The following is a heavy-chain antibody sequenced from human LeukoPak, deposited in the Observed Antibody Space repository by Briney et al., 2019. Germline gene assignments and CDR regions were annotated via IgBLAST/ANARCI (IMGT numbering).Heavy chain of an antibody. CDR1: GYSFTSHW. Sequence: GESLKISFKGSGYSFTSHWITWVHQMPGKGLEWMGRIDPSDSYINYGPSFQGHVTISPDKSISTAYLHGSSLKASDIAMYYCARNEWDYYDSSGFDYWGQGTLVNVSS. CDR2: IDPSDSYI. J-gene: IGHJ4*02. CDR3: ARNEWDYYDSSGFDY. D-gene: IGHD3-22*01. V-gene: IGHV5-10-1*01.